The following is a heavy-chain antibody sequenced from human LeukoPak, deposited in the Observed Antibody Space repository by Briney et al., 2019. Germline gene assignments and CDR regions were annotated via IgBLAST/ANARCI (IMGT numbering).Heavy chain of an antibody. CDR3: ARDFGILTGYSQNYYYYYMDV. CDR2: IIPIFGTA. V-gene: IGHV1-69*06. Sequence: VASVKVSCKASGGTFSSYAISWVRQAPGQGLEWMGGIIPIFGTANYAQKFQGRVTITADKSTSTAYMELSSLRSEDTAVYYCARDFGILTGYSQNYYYYYMDVWGKGTTVTISS. J-gene: IGHJ6*03. CDR1: GGTFSSYA. D-gene: IGHD3-9*01.